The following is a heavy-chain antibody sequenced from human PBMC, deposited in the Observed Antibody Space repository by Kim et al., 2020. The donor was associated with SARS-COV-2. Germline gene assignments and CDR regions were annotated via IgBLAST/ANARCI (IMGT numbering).Heavy chain of an antibody. J-gene: IGHJ6*02. CDR2: INPSGGST. V-gene: IGHV1-46*01. Sequence: ASVKVSCKASGYTFTSYYMHWVRQAPGQGLEWMGIINPSGGSTSYAQKFQGRVTMTRDTSTSTVYMELSSLRSEDTAVYYCARVIPRGTTIPDYGMDVWGQGTTVTVSS. D-gene: IGHD5-12*01. CDR3: ARVIPRGTTIPDYGMDV. CDR1: GYTFTSYY.